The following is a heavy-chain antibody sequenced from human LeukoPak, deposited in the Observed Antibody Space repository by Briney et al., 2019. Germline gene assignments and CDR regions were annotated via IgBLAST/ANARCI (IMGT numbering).Heavy chain of an antibody. CDR1: GGTFSSYA. V-gene: IGHV1-69*05. D-gene: IGHD5-12*01. CDR3: ARGEGSGDERDYYYYYMDV. CDR2: IIPIFGTA. Sequence: SVKVSCKASGGTFSSYAISWVRQAPGQGLEWMGGIIPIFGTANYAQKFQGRVTITTDESTSTAYMELSSLRSEDTAVYYCARGEGSGDERDYYYYYMDVWGRGTTVTVSS. J-gene: IGHJ6*03.